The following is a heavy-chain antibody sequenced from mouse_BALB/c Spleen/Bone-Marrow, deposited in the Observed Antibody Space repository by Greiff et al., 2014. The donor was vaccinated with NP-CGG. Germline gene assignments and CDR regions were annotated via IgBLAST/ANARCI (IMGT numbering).Heavy chain of an antibody. D-gene: IGHD2-1*01. CDR2: INPYNGGT. V-gene: IGHV1-37*01. CDR3: AGEGNGFAY. J-gene: IGHJ3*01. CDR1: GYSFTGYT. Sequence: EVKLLESGPELVKPGASMKISCKASGYSFTGYTMNWVKQSHGKNLEWIGLINPYNGGTSYNQKFKGKATLTVDKSSSTAYMERLSLASDDCAVYDCAGEGNGFAYWGQGTLVTVSA.